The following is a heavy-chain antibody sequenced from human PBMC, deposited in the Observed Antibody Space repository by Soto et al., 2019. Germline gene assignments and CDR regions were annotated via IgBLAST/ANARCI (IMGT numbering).Heavy chain of an antibody. D-gene: IGHD3-10*01. CDR1: GGTFSSYA. J-gene: IGHJ6*02. V-gene: IGHV1-69*13. CDR3: ARTDYYGSGSYYEPWYYYGMDV. CDR2: IIPIFGTA. Sequence: ASVKVSCKASGGTFSSYAISWVRQAPGQGLEWMEGIIPIFGTANYAQKFQGRVTITADESTSTAYMELSSLRSEDTAVYYCARTDYYGSGSYYEPWYYYGMDVWGQGTTVTV.